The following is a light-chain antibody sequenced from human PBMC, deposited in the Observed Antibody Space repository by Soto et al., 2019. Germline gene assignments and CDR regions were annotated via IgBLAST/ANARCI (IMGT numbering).Light chain of an antibody. CDR3: QSYGGRLSGWV. J-gene: IGLJ3*02. CDR2: GNS. V-gene: IGLV1-40*01. CDR1: SSNIGAGYD. Sequence: QSVLTQPPSVSGAPGQRVTISCTGSSSNIGAGYDVHWYQQLPGTAPKPLIYGNSNRPSGVPDRFSGSKCGTSASLAITGLQAVDETDYYCQSYGGRLSGWVFGGRIKLTVL.